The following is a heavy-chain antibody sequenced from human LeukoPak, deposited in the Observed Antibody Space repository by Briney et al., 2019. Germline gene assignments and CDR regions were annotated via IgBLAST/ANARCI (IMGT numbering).Heavy chain of an antibody. V-gene: IGHV1-2*02. CDR3: ASVGQWLVETGWFDL. CDR1: EYTFTAYY. J-gene: IGHJ5*02. D-gene: IGHD6-19*01. Sequence: SEKVSCKASEYTFTAYYVHWLRQDPGPPLEWMGGVNPSSGYTNVATNFQGRVTMTRDMSISTVYMELSRLISAETAVYYCASVGQWLVETGWFDLWGQGTVVTVSS. CDR2: VNPSSGYT.